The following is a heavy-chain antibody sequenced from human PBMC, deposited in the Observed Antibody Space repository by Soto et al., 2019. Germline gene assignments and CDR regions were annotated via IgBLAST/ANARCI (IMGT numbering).Heavy chain of an antibody. CDR3: ARVPGYCSSTSCYAHYMDV. V-gene: IGHV4-34*01. Sequence: SETLSLTCAVYGGSFSGYYWSWIRQPPGKGLEWNGEINHSGSTNYNPSLKSRVTISVDTSKNQFSLKLSSVTAADTAVYYCARVPGYCSSTSCYAHYMDVWGKGTTVTVSS. D-gene: IGHD2-2*01. CDR1: GGSFSGYY. CDR2: INHSGST. J-gene: IGHJ6*03.